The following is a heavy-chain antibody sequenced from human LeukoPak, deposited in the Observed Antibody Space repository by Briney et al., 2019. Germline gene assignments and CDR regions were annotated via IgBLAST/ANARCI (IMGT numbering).Heavy chain of an antibody. CDR1: GFTFSSYS. CDR3: ARETWGGLDY. CDR2: INSDGSTT. D-gene: IGHD3-16*01. J-gene: IGHJ4*02. Sequence: PGGSLRLSCAASGFTFSSYSMNWVRQAPGKGLEWVSRINSDGSTTSYAGSVKGRFTISRDNAKNTLYLQLNTLRAEDTAVYYCARETWGGLDYWGQGTLVSVSS. V-gene: IGHV3-74*01.